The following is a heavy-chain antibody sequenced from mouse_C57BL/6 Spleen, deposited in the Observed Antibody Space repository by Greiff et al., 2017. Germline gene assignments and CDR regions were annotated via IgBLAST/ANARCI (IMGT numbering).Heavy chain of an antibody. CDR1: GYTFTDYY. V-gene: IGHV1-26*01. J-gene: IGHJ1*03. D-gene: IGHD2-1*01. CDR2: INPNNGGT. CDR3: ARWVYGNLYWYFDV. Sequence: EVQLQQSGPELVKPGASVKISCKASGYTFTDYYMNWVKQSHGKSLEWIGDINPNNGGTSYNQKFKGKATLTVDKSSSTAYMELRSLTSEDSAVXYCARWVYGNLYWYFDVWGTGTTVTVAS.